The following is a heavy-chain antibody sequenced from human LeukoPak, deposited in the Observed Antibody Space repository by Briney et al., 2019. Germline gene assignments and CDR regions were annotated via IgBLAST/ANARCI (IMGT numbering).Heavy chain of an antibody. Sequence: GGSLTLSCAASGFTFSYHWMTWVRQAPGKGLEWVSSISSSSSYIYYADSVKGRFTISRDNAKNSLYLQMNSLRAEDTAVYYCARGYCSGGSCYSADLIDYWGQGTLVTVSS. V-gene: IGHV3-21*01. D-gene: IGHD2-15*01. CDR2: ISSSSSYI. CDR3: ARGYCSGGSCYSADLIDY. CDR1: GFTFSYHW. J-gene: IGHJ4*02.